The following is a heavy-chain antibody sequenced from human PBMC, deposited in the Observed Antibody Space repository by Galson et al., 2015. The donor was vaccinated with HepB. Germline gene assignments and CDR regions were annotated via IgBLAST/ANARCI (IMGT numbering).Heavy chain of an antibody. CDR2: ISWDGGST. CDR1: GFTFDDYT. V-gene: IGHV3-43*01. D-gene: IGHD4-17*01. CDR3: AKDISHYGETGAGFDY. Sequence: SLRLSCAASGFTFDDYTMHWVRQAPGKGLEWVSLISWDGGSTYYADSVKGRFTISRDNSKNSLYLQMNSLRTEDTALYYCAKDISHYGETGAGFDYWGQGTLVTVSS. J-gene: IGHJ4*02.